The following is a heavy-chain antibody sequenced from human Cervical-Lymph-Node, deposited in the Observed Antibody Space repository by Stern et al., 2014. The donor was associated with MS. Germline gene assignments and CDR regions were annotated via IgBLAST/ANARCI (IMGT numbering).Heavy chain of an antibody. Sequence: EVQLVESGGGVVQPGRSLRLSCAASGFSFDDYAMHWVRQAPGKGLEWVSSISWNSGRIGYADSVKGRFTISRDNPKNSLYLQMSSLRPEDTALYYCAKGCYYDSSDYRSDFDYWGQGTLVTVSS. V-gene: IGHV3-9*01. CDR3: AKGCYYDSSDYRSDFDY. CDR1: GFSFDDYA. J-gene: IGHJ4*02. D-gene: IGHD3-22*01. CDR2: ISWNSGRI.